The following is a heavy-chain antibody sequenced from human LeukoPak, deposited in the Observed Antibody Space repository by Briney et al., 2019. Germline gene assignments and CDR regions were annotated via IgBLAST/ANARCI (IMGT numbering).Heavy chain of an antibody. CDR1: GYSFTSYC. D-gene: IGHD5-18*01. V-gene: IGHV5-51*01. CDR3: ARHVRPLWLETVDLLAY. J-gene: IGHJ4*02. Sequence: GESLKISCKGSGYSFTSYCSGWWGQMPGKDLEGRGIIYPGDSDTRYSPSFPGQVTISADKSISTAYLQSSSLKASDTAMYYCARHVRPLWLETVDLLAYWGQGTLVTVSS. CDR2: IYPGDSDT.